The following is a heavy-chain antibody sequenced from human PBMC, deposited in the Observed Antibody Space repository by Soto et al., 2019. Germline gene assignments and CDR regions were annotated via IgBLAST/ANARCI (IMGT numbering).Heavy chain of an antibody. CDR3: ARGIVVVPAVVYYLDY. CDR1: GGTFSSYT. D-gene: IGHD2-2*01. Sequence: SVKVSCKASGGTFSSYTMSWVRQAPGQGLEWMGRIIPILGIANYAQKFQGRVTITADKSTNTAYMELSSLRSEDTAVYYCARGIVVVPAVVYYLDYWGQGTLVTASS. J-gene: IGHJ4*02. CDR2: IIPILGIA. V-gene: IGHV1-69*02.